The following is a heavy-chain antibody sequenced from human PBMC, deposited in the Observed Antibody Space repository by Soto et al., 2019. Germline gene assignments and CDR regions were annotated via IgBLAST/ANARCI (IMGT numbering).Heavy chain of an antibody. D-gene: IGHD3-10*01. CDR2: IIPIFGTA. Sequence: SVKVSCKASGGTFSSYAICWVRQAPGQGLEWMGGIIPIFGTANYAQKFQGRVTITADESTSTAYMELSSLRSEDTAVYYCARVLQGRGGYYYYGMDVWGQGTTVTVSS. CDR1: GGTFSSYA. J-gene: IGHJ6*02. CDR3: ARVLQGRGGYYYYGMDV. V-gene: IGHV1-69*13.